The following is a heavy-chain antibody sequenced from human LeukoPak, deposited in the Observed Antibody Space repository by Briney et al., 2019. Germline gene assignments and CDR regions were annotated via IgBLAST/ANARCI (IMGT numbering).Heavy chain of an antibody. J-gene: IGHJ6*02. CDR1: GGSISSYY. V-gene: IGHV4-59*08. Sequence: PSETLSLTCTVSGGSISSYYWSWIRKPPGKGLEWIGYIYYSGTTNYNPSLKSRVTMSVDTSNNHLSLRLTSVTAADTALYYCARHSYNYYGLDVWGQGTTITVSS. CDR3: ARHSYNYYGLDV. CDR2: IYYSGTT.